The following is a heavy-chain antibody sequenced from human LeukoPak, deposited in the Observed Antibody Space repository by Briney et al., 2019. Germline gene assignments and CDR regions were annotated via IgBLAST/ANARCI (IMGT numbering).Heavy chain of an antibody. V-gene: IGHV1-2*02. J-gene: IGHJ4*02. CDR3: ARVRAVGFFAGLDF. Sequence: ASAKVSCKASGYTFTGYYMHWVRQAPGQGLEWMGWVNPNNGDTHYAQKFQGRVTMTSDTSISTAYMELSRLRSDDTAVYYCARVRAVGFFAGLDFWGQGTLVTVSS. CDR1: GYTFTGYY. D-gene: IGHD6-13*01. CDR2: VNPNNGDT.